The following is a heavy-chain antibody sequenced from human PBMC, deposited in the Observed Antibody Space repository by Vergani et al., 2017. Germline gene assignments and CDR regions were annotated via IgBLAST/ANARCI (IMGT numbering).Heavy chain of an antibody. Sequence: QVQLVQSGAEVKKPGSSVKVSCKASGGTFSSYTISWVRQAPGQGLEWMGRIIPILGIANYAQKFQGRVTITADKSTSTAYMELSSLRSEDTAVYYCATDHRYGGNSVDYWGQGTLVTVSS. CDR1: GGTFSSYT. CDR2: IIPILGIA. CDR3: ATDHRYGGNSVDY. D-gene: IGHD4-23*01. V-gene: IGHV1-69*08. J-gene: IGHJ4*02.